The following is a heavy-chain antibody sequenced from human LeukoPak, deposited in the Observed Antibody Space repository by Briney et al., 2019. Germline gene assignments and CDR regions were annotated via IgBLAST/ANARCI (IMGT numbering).Heavy chain of an antibody. J-gene: IGHJ4*02. D-gene: IGHD1-26*01. CDR3: ARLRVSGSYLYYFDY. Sequence: PSATLSLTCPVSNGSISSYHWSWVRPPPGKGLEGIRYILTSGTTNYNPSLKSRLTISVDTSKNQFTLKLSSVTAADTDVYYCARLRVSGSYLYYFDYWGQGTLVTVSS. CDR2: ILTSGTT. V-gene: IGHV4-4*09. CDR1: NGSISSYH.